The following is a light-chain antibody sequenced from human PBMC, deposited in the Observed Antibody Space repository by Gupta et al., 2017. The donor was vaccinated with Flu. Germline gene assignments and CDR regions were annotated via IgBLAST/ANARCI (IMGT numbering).Light chain of an antibody. CDR1: QSVSSY. J-gene: IGKJ2*01. V-gene: IGKV3-11*01. CDR3: QQRSNWPPRMYT. Sequence: EIVLTQSPATLSLSPGERATLSCRASQSVSSYLAWYQQKPGQSPMLLIYDASNRATGIPARFSGSGSGKDFTLTISSLEPEDFAVYYCQQRSNWPPRMYTFGQGTKLEIK. CDR2: DAS.